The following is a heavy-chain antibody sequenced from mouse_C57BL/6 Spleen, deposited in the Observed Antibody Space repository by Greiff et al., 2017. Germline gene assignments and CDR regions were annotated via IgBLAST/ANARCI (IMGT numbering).Heavy chain of an antibody. V-gene: IGHV1-64*01. CDR1: GYTFTSYW. CDR3: ARGGNLNGSSLWFAY. D-gene: IGHD1-1*01. J-gene: IGHJ3*01. CDR2: IHPNSGST. Sequence: QVQLQQPGAELVKPGASVKLSCKASGYTFTSYWMHWVKQRPGPGLEWIGMIHPNSGSTNYNEKFKSKATLTVDKYSSTAYMQLSSLTSEDSAVSYCARGGNLNGSSLWFAYWGQGTLVTVSA.